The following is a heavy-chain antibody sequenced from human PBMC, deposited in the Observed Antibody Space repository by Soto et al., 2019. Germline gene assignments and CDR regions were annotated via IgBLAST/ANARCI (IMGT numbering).Heavy chain of an antibody. CDR2: IKQDGSEK. CDR3: ARTRIFGVVILPYFDY. J-gene: IGHJ4*02. Sequence: GGSLRLSCAASGFTFSSYWMSWVRQAPGKGLEWVANIKQDGSEKYYVDSVKGRFTISRDNAKNSLYLQMNSLRAEDTAVYYCARTRIFGVVILPYFDYWGQGTLVTVSS. CDR1: GFTFSSYW. V-gene: IGHV3-7*01. D-gene: IGHD3-3*02.